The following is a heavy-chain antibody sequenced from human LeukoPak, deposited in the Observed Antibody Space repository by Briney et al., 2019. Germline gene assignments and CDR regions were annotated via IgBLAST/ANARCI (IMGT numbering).Heavy chain of an antibody. J-gene: IGHJ4*02. CDR3: ARVDSSSWDLYYFDY. D-gene: IGHD6-13*01. CDR2: IYTSGST. Sequence: NPSETLSLTCTVSGGSISSYYWSWIRQPAGKGLEWIGRIYTSGSTNYNPSLKSRVTMSVDTSKNQFSLKLSSVTAADTAVYYCARVDSSSWDLYYFDYWGQGTLVTVSS. CDR1: GGSISSYY. V-gene: IGHV4-4*07.